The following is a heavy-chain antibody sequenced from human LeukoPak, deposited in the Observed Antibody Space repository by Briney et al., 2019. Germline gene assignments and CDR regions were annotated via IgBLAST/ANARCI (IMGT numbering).Heavy chain of an antibody. Sequence: ASETLSLTCTVSGGSISSGSYYWSWIRQPAGKGLEWIGSIYYSGSTYYNPSLKSRVTISVDTSKNQFSLKLSSVTAADTAVYYCARGCSSPEVFWFDPWGQGTLVTVSS. CDR1: GGSISSGSYY. CDR3: ARGCSSPEVFWFDP. V-gene: IGHV4-39*07. D-gene: IGHD6-6*01. CDR2: IYYSGST. J-gene: IGHJ5*02.